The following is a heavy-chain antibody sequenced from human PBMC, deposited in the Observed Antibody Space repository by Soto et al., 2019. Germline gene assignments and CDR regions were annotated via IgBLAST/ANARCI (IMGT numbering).Heavy chain of an antibody. CDR3: ARDLKRYCSGGSCYSHYYYYYGMDV. CDR2: LYYSGIN. V-gene: IGHV4-59*01. J-gene: IGHJ6*02. Sequence: SETLSLTCTVSGGSISSYYWSWIRQPPGKGLEWIGYLYYSGINNYNPSLKSRVSTSLDPSKNQFSLKLSSVTAADTAVYYCARDLKRYCSGGSCYSHYYYYYGMDVWGQGTTVTVSS. D-gene: IGHD2-15*01. CDR1: GGSISSYY.